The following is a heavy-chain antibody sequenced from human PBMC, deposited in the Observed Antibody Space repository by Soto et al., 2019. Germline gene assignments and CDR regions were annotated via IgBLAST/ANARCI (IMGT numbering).Heavy chain of an antibody. CDR3: ERRVSYWQGGGGWFDP. CDR1: GFTFSAYD. V-gene: IGHV3-13*01. CDR2: IGTLHDT. D-gene: IGHD2-8*02. J-gene: IGHJ5*02. Sequence: EVQLVESGGGLVQPGGSLRLSCAASGFTFSAYDMHWVRQPTGKCLEWVSAIGTLHDTYYPDSVKGRFTISRENAKNSLYLQMNNLTTCDTAVYYCERRVSYWQGGGGWFDPWGQGTLVTVSS.